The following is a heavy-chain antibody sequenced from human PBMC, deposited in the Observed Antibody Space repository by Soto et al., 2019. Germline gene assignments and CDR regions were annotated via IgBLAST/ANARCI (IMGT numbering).Heavy chain of an antibody. Sequence: QVQLQESGPGLVKPSETLSLTCTVSGGSISSYYWSWIRQPPGKGLEWIGNIHNSGSTNYKPSLKSRVTISVDTSKNQFSRKLSSVTAADTAVYYCARETDSGSYYTFDIWGRGTMVTVSS. D-gene: IGHD1-26*01. CDR3: ARETDSGSYYTFDI. V-gene: IGHV4-59*01. CDR2: IHNSGST. CDR1: GGSISSYY. J-gene: IGHJ3*02.